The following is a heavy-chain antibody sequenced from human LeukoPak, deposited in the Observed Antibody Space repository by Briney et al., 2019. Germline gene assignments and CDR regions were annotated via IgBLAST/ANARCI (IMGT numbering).Heavy chain of an antibody. Sequence: PGGSLRPSCAASGFTFDDYAMHWVRQAPGKGLEWVSGISWNSGSIGYADSVKGRFTISRDNAKNSLYLQMNSLRAEDTALYYCAKDLGGGYSSSWYYFDYWGQGTLVTVSS. CDR1: GFTFDDYA. J-gene: IGHJ4*02. CDR2: ISWNSGSI. V-gene: IGHV3-9*01. CDR3: AKDLGGGYSSSWYYFDY. D-gene: IGHD6-13*01.